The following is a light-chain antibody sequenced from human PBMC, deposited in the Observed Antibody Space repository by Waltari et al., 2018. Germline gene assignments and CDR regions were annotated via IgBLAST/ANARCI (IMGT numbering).Light chain of an antibody. Sequence: QSVLTQPPSASATPGQRVTISSSGSSSNIGSNYVHWYQQFPGTAPKLLIQRNNPRPAGVPDRFSGAKSGTSASLAISGLRSEDEADYYCATWDDSLWVFGGGTKLTVL. CDR1: SSNIGSNY. CDR3: ATWDDSLWV. J-gene: IGLJ3*02. CDR2: RNN. V-gene: IGLV1-47*01.